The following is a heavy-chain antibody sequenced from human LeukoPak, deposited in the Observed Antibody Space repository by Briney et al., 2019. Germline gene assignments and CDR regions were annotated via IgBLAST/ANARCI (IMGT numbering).Heavy chain of an antibody. J-gene: IGHJ6*04. V-gene: IGHV3-74*01. Sequence: GGSLRLSCAASGCTFSRHWMDWVGQAPGRGLVGVSRIKGDQSTTNYAGSVKGRFTISRDNAKNTLYLQMNSLRAEDTAVYYCAREYNYDLDVWGKGTTVTVSS. CDR2: IKGDQSTT. CDR1: GCTFSRHW. CDR3: AREYNYDLDV.